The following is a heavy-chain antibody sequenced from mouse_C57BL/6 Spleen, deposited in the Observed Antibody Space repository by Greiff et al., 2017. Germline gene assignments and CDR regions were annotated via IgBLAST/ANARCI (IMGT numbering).Heavy chain of an antibody. Sequence: VQLQQSVAELVRPGASVKLSCTASGFNIKNTYMHWVKQRPEQGLEWIGRIAPANGNTKYAPKFQGKATITADTSSNTAYLQLSSLTSEDTAVYYCARGYYYGSSYGYFDVWGTGTPVTVSS. CDR3: ARGYYYGSSYGYFDV. J-gene: IGHJ1*03. D-gene: IGHD1-1*01. CDR2: IAPANGNT. CDR1: GFNIKNTY. V-gene: IGHV14-3*01.